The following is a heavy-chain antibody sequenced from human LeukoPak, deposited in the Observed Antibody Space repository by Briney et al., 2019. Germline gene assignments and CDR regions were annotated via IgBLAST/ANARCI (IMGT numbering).Heavy chain of an antibody. CDR2: IIPIFGTA. D-gene: IGHD2-2*02. CDR1: GYTFTSYG. V-gene: IGHV1-69*05. Sequence: ASVKVSCKASGYTFTSYGISWVRQAPGQGLEWMGGIIPIFGTANYAQKFQGRVTITTDESTSTAYMELSSLRSEDTAVYYCAREYCSSTSCYNLWGQGTLVTVSS. CDR3: AREYCSSTSCYNL. J-gene: IGHJ4*02.